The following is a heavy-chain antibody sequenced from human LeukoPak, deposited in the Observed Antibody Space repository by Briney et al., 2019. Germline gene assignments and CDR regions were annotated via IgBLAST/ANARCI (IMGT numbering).Heavy chain of an antibody. D-gene: IGHD5-12*01. Sequence: PGGSLRLSSAASGFTFSSYGMHWVRQAPGKGLEWVAVISYDGSNKYYADSVKGRFTISRDNSKNTLYLQMNSLRAEDTAVYYCAKDRRAIVATIDGDYYNYGMDVWGQGTTVTVSS. CDR1: GFTFSSYG. CDR3: AKDRRAIVATIDGDYYNYGMDV. J-gene: IGHJ6*02. CDR2: ISYDGSNK. V-gene: IGHV3-30*18.